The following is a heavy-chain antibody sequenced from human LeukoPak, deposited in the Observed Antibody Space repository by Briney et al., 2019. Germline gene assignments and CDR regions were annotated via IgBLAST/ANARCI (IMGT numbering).Heavy chain of an antibody. CDR1: GGSISGVGYS. Sequence: SETLSLTCAVSGGSISGVGYSWNWIRQPPGKGLEWIGYIYHSGSTSYNPPLKSRVTISVDRSKNQFSLKVSSVTAADTAVYYCARASSSGWYSNWGQGALVTVSS. CDR3: ARASSSGWYSN. CDR2: IYHSGST. J-gene: IGHJ4*02. D-gene: IGHD6-19*01. V-gene: IGHV4-30-2*01.